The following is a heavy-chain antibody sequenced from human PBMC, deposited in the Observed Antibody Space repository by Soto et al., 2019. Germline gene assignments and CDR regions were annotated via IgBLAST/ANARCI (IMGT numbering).Heavy chain of an antibody. Sequence: GGSLRLSCAASGFTFSSYAMSWVRQAPGKGLEWVSAISGSGGSTYYADSVKGRFTISRDNSKNTLYLQMNSLRAEDTAVYYCAKNTIWSGYPGYMDVWGKGTTVTVSS. D-gene: IGHD3-3*01. CDR2: ISGSGGST. V-gene: IGHV3-23*01. J-gene: IGHJ6*03. CDR1: GFTFSSYA. CDR3: AKNTIWSGYPGYMDV.